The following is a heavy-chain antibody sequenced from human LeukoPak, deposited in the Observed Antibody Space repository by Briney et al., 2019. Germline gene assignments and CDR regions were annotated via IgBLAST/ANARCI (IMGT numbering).Heavy chain of an antibody. CDR1: GYTFTNYA. CDR2: INADNGNT. V-gene: IGHV1-3*01. D-gene: IGHD3-22*01. J-gene: IGHJ3*02. Sequence: ASVKVSCKASGYTFTNYAIHWVRQAPGQRLEWMGWINADNGNTKYSQKFQGRGTMTGDTSTSTVYMELNSLRSEDTAVYYCARADSSYDSFDIWGQGTMVTVSS. CDR3: ARADSSYDSFDI.